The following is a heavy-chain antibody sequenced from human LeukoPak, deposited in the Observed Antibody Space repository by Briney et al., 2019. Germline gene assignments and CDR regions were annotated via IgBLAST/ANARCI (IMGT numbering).Heavy chain of an antibody. V-gene: IGHV4-39*07. Sequence: PSETLSLTCTVSGGSTSSSSYYWGWIRQPPGKGLEWIGSIYYSGSTYYNPSLKSRVTISVDTSKNQFSLKLSSVTAADTAVYYCARRNWGRTPYDKIKNWFDPWGQGTLVTVSS. CDR1: GGSTSSSSYY. D-gene: IGHD3-9*01. CDR2: IYYSGST. J-gene: IGHJ5*02. CDR3: ARRNWGRTPYDKIKNWFDP.